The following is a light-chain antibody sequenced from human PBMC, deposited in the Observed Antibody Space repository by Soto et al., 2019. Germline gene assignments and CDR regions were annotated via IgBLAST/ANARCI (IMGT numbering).Light chain of an antibody. Sequence: DIQLTQSPSFLSASVGDRVTITCRASQDISSFLAWYQQKAGKAPKLLIFAASTLQSGVPSRFSGSGSGTEFTLTISSLLPEDVATYYCQQVKTYPRTFGQGTKLEIK. CDR1: QDISSF. V-gene: IGKV1-9*01. J-gene: IGKJ2*01. CDR2: AAS. CDR3: QQVKTYPRT.